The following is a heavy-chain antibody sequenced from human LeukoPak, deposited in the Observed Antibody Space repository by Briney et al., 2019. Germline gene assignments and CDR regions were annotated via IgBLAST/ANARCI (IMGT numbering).Heavy chain of an antibody. Sequence: GASVKVSCKASGYTFTGYYMHWVRQAPGQGLEGMVWINPNSGGTNYAQKFQGRVTMTRDTYISTAYMELSRLRSDDTAVYYCARSRLWFGDHGPFDYWGQGTLVTVSS. CDR2: INPNSGGT. CDR1: GYTFTGYY. V-gene: IGHV1-2*02. CDR3: ARSRLWFGDHGPFDY. J-gene: IGHJ4*02. D-gene: IGHD3-10*01.